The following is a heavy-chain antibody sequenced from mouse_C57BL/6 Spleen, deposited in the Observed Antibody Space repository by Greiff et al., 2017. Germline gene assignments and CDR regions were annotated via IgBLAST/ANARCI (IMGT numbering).Heavy chain of an antibody. Sequence: EVKVVESEGGLVQPGSSMKLSCTASGFTFSDYYMAWVRQVPEKGLEWVANINYDGSSTYYLDSLKSRFIISRDNAKNILYLQMSSLKSEDTATYYCASIAPNWYFDVWGTGTTVTVSS. CDR1: GFTFSDYY. CDR3: ASIAPNWYFDV. CDR2: INYDGSST. J-gene: IGHJ1*03. V-gene: IGHV5-16*01.